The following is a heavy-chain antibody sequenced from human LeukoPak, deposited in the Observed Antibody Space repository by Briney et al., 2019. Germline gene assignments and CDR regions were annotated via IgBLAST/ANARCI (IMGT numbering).Heavy chain of an antibody. CDR3: AARYYDILTLGY. D-gene: IGHD3-9*01. CDR1: GFTFSDYY. CDR2: ISSSGSSK. J-gene: IGHJ4*02. V-gene: IGHV3-11*01. Sequence: GGSLTLSCAASGFTFSDYYMSWLRQAPGKGLEWVSYISSSGSSKYYVASVKGRFTISRDNAKNSLYLQMKRLRAEDTAMYYCAARYYDILTLGYWGQGTLVTVSS.